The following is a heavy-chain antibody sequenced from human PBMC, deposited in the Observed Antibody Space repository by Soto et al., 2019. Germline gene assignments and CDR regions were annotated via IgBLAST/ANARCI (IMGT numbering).Heavy chain of an antibody. Sequence: QVQLVQSGAEVKKPGASVKVSCKASGYTFTSYGISWVRQAPGQGLEWMGWFSAYNGNTNYAQKPQGRVTTTTDTSTTTAYTGLRRRRSDDTAVYYGAGGAAVGPFDYWGQGTLVTVSS. CDR2: FSAYNGNT. CDR3: AGGAAVGPFDY. J-gene: IGHJ4*02. D-gene: IGHD1-26*01. V-gene: IGHV1-18*01. CDR1: GYTFTSYG.